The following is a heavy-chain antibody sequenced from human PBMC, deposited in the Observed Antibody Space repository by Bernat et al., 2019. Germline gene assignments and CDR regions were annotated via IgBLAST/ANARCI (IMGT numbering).Heavy chain of an antibody. D-gene: IGHD2-15*01. CDR2: MNPNSGNT. CDR3: AIGVRGVVVVAATRHYYMEV. CDR1: GYTFTSYD. V-gene: IGHV1-8*01. J-gene: IGHJ6*03. Sequence: QVQLVQSGAEVKKPGASVKVSCKASGYTFTSYDINWVRQATGKGREWMGWMNPNSGNTGYAQEFQGRVTMTRNTAISTAYMELSSLRSEDTAVYYCAIGVRGVVVVAATRHYYMEVWRKGSAVTVS.